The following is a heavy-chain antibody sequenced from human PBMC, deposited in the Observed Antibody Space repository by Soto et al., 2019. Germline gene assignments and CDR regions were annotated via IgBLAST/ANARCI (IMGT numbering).Heavy chain of an antibody. Sequence: PSETLSLTCAVSGGSISSSNWWSWVRQPPGKGLEWIGEIYHSGSTNYNPSLKSRVTISVDKSKNQFSLKLSSVTAADTAVYYCARLGTYCGGDCYPGDAFDIWGQGTMVTVSS. CDR2: IYHSGST. CDR3: ARLGTYCGGDCYPGDAFDI. V-gene: IGHV4-4*02. CDR1: GGSISSSNW. D-gene: IGHD2-21*02. J-gene: IGHJ3*02.